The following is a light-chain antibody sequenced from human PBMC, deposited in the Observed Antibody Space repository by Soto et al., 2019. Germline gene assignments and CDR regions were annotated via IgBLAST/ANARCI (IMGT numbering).Light chain of an antibody. V-gene: IGLV3-9*01. J-gene: IGLJ1*01. CDR3: QVWDSSTV. CDR2: RDS. CDR1: NIGSKN. Sequence: SYELTQPLSVSVALGQTARITCGGNNIGSKNVHWYQQKPGQAPVLVIYRDSNRPSGIPERFSGSNSGNTATLTISRAQAGDEADYYCQVWDSSTVIGTGTKLTVL.